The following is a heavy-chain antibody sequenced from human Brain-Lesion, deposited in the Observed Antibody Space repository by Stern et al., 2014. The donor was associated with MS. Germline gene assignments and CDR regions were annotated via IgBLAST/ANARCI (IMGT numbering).Heavy chain of an antibody. CDR2: ISLNSGTL. Sequence: EVHLVESGGDLVQPGRSLRLSCAAFGFSFDDYAMHWVRQGPGKGLARVAGISLNSGTLGYADPVKGRLTTSRDNPYHSLYLQMNSLRPEDTALYYCARDITGSSAYFAYWGQGTLVTVSS. V-gene: IGHV3-9*01. J-gene: IGHJ4*02. CDR1: GFSFDDYA. CDR3: ARDITGSSAYFAY. D-gene: IGHD1-14*01.